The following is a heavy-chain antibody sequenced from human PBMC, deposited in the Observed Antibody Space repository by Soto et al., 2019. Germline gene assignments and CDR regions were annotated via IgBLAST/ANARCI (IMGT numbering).Heavy chain of an antibody. CDR2: ISTYNGNT. CDR1: GYTFTSYG. D-gene: IGHD3-3*01. V-gene: IGHV1-18*01. Sequence: QVQLVQSGAEVKKPGASVKVSCKASGYTFTSYGISWVRQSPGQGLEWMGWISTYNGNTNYAQRLQVKATMTTDTATRTAYMELRSLGADDTALYYCPIDLGDGRHDYYWGQGTLVSVS. CDR3: PIDLGDGRHDYY. J-gene: IGHJ4*02.